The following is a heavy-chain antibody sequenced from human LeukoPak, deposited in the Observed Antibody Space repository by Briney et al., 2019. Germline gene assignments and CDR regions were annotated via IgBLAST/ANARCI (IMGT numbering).Heavy chain of an antibody. D-gene: IGHD2-2*01. Sequence: GGSLRLSCAASGFTFSSYSMNWVRQAPGKGLEWVSSISSSSSYIYYADSVKGRFTISRDNAKNSLYLQMNSLRAEDTAVYYCVAYCSSTSCYGQYFDYWGQGILVTVSS. V-gene: IGHV3-21*01. CDR3: VAYCSSTSCYGQYFDY. CDR1: GFTFSSYS. J-gene: IGHJ4*02. CDR2: ISSSSSYI.